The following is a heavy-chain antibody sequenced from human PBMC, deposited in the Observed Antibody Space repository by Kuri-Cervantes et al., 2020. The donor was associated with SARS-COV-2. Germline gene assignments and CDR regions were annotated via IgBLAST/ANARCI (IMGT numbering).Heavy chain of an antibody. CDR3: ERMVAAAAGEMDD. J-gene: IGHJ6*04. CDR1: GFLLSTSGMC. CDR2: IDWDDDK. D-gene: IGHD6-13*01. V-gene: IGHV2-70*11. Sequence: SGPTLVKPPHTVRLTCTLVGFLLSTSGMCVSWIRQPPGKALEWLARIDWDDDKYYSTSLKTRLTISKDTSKNQVVLTMTNMDPVDTATYYCERMVAAAAGEMDDWGKGTTVTVSS.